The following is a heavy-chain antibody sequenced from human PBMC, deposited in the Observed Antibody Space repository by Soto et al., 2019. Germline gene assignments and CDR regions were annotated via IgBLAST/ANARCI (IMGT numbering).Heavy chain of an antibody. D-gene: IGHD2-15*01. J-gene: IGHJ4*02. Sequence: QVQLVESGGGVVQPGRSLRLSCAASGFTFSSYAMHWVRQAPGKGLEWVAVISYDGSNKYYADSVKGRFTISRDNSKNTLYLQMNSLRAEDTAVYYCARDGGAIVVVVAAGFDYWGQGTLVTVSS. CDR3: ARDGGAIVVVVAAGFDY. CDR1: GFTFSSYA. CDR2: ISYDGSNK. V-gene: IGHV3-30-3*01.